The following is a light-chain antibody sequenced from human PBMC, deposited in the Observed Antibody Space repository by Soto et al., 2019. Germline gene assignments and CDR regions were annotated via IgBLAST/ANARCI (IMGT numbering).Light chain of an antibody. CDR3: CSYAGSSTFYVV. V-gene: IGLV2-23*02. CDR2: EVS. CDR1: SSDVGSYNL. J-gene: IGLJ2*01. Sequence: QSALTQPASVSGSPGQSITTSCTGTSSDVGSYNLVSWYQQHPGKAPKLMIYEVSKRPSGVSNRFSGSKSGNTASLTISGLQAEDEADYYCCSYAGSSTFYVVFGGGTKLTVL.